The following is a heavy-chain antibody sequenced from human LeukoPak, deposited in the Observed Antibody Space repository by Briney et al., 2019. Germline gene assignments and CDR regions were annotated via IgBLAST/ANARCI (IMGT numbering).Heavy chain of an antibody. V-gene: IGHV4-59*08. CDR1: GGSISSYY. J-gene: IGHJ4*02. CDR3: ARLASNYGDYGFDY. CDR2: IYYSGST. D-gene: IGHD4-17*01. Sequence: PSETLSLTCTVSGGSISSYYWSWIRQPPGKGLEWIGYIYYSGSTKYNPSLTRRVTISVDTSKNQFSLKLTSVTAADTAVYYCARLASNYGDYGFDYWGQGTLVTVSS.